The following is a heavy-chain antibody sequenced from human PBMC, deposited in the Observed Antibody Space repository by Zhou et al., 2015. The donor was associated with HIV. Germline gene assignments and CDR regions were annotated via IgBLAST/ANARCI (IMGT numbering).Heavy chain of an antibody. CDR3: ARDSREYKGFDY. J-gene: IGHJ4*02. Sequence: QVQLVQSGAEVKKPGASVKVSCKASGYTLTNYYIHWVRQAPGQGLEWMGMINPSGGSTTYAQKFQDRVTMTRDTSTSTVYMELSSLKSEDTAVYYCARDSREYKGFDYWGQGTLVTVSS. CDR2: INPSGGST. D-gene: IGHD5-18*01. V-gene: IGHV1-46*01. CDR1: GYTLTNYY.